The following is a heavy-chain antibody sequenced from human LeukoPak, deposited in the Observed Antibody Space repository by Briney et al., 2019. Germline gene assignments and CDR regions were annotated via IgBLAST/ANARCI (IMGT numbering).Heavy chain of an antibody. CDR3: ARELSSPFDY. Sequence: PRGSLRLSCAASGFTVSSNYMSWVRRAPGKGLEWVSVIYSGGSTYYADSVKGRFTISRDNSKNTLYLQMNSLRAEDTAVYYCARELSSPFDYWGQGTLVTVSS. D-gene: IGHD3-10*01. J-gene: IGHJ4*02. V-gene: IGHV3-53*01. CDR1: GFTVSSNY. CDR2: IYSGGST.